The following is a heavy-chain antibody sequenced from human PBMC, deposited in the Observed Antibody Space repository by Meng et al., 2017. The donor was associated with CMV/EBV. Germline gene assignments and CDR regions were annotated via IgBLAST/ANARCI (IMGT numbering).Heavy chain of an antibody. V-gene: IGHV3-23*01. Sequence: GGSLRLSCAASGFTFSSYAMSWVRQAPGKGREWVSAIRGSGGSTYYADSVKGRFTISRDNSKNTLYLQMNSLRAEDTAVYYCAKDTPHSGSYPVGAFGVWGQGTMVTVSS. CDR2: IRGSGGST. CDR1: GFTFSSYA. CDR3: AKDTPHSGSYPVGAFGV. D-gene: IGHD1-26*01. J-gene: IGHJ3*01.